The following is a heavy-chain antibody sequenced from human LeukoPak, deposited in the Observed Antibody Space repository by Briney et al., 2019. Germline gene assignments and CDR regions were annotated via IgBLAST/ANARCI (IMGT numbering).Heavy chain of an antibody. CDR3: AKKGQADDNGKPD. CDR2: ISRGVGTT. Sequence: GGSLRLSCAASGFTFSSYDLSWVRQAPGKGLECVAAISRGVGTTYYADSVKGRFTISRDNSKNTLYLQMNDLRVDDTAVYYCAKKGQADDNGKPDWGQGALVTVSS. CDR1: GFTFSSYD. J-gene: IGHJ4*02. V-gene: IGHV3-23*01. D-gene: IGHD1-1*01.